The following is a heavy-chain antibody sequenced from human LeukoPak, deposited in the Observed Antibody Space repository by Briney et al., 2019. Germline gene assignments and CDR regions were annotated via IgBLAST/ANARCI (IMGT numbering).Heavy chain of an antibody. V-gene: IGHV3-23*01. CDR1: GLTFSTSA. CDR3: AKVGRADDYYLDY. J-gene: IGHJ4*02. D-gene: IGHD3-3*01. CDR2: ISAGGSST. Sequence: GGSLRLPCAASGLTFSTSAMSWARQAPGKGLESVSGISAGGSSTYYTDSVKGRFTISRDNSKNTLNLQVNSLRAEDTAVYYCAKVGRADDYYLDYWGQGTLVTVSS.